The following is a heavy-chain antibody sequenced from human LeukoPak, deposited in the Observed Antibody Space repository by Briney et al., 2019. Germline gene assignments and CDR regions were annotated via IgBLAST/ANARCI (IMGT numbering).Heavy chain of an antibody. Sequence: GGSLRLSCAASGFTFSNFAMSWVRQAPGKGLEWVSTISGSGDYTYYADSVKGRFTISRDNSKNTLYLQMNSLRAEDTAVYYCAKNWNYFDYWGQGTLVTVSS. CDR3: AKNWNYFDY. V-gene: IGHV3-23*01. CDR1: GFTFSNFA. J-gene: IGHJ4*02. D-gene: IGHD1-1*01. CDR2: ISGSGDYT.